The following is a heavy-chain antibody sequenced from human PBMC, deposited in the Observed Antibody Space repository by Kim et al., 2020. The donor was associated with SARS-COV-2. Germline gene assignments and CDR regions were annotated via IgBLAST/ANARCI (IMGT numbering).Heavy chain of an antibody. V-gene: IGHV3-53*01. Sequence: GGSLRLSCAASGFTVSSNYMSWVRQAPGKGLEWVSVIYSGGSTYYADSVKGRFTISRDNSKNTLYLQMNSLRAEDTAVHYCAREAGYYYYGMDVWGRGTTVTVSS. J-gene: IGHJ6*02. CDR2: IYSGGST. D-gene: IGHD3-10*01. CDR1: GFTVSSNY. CDR3: AREAGYYYYGMDV.